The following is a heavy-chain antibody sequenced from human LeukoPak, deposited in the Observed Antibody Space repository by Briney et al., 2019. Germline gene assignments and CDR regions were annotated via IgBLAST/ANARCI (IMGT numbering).Heavy chain of an antibody. J-gene: IGHJ4*02. D-gene: IGHD6-19*01. V-gene: IGHV1-2*02. CDR3: ARSVVAGSGNFDY. CDR1: GYTFTGYY. Sequence: ASVKVSCKTSGYTFTGYYIHWVRQAPGQGPEWMGWISPNSGGTNYAQKFQDRVSMTRDTSISTAYMELSRLRSDDTAVYFCARSVVAGSGNFDYWGQGTLVTVSS. CDR2: ISPNSGGT.